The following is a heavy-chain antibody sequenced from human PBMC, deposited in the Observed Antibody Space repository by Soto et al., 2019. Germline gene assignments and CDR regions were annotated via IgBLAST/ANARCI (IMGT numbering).Heavy chain of an antibody. Sequence: GGSLRLSCAASGFTFSSYSMNWVRQAPGKGLEWVSYISSSSSTIYYADSVKGRFTISRDNAKNSLYLQMNSLRAEDTAVYYCARDLPYYMDVWGKGTTVTVSS. CDR3: ARDLPYYMDV. J-gene: IGHJ6*03. CDR2: ISSSSSTI. V-gene: IGHV3-48*01. CDR1: GFTFSSYS.